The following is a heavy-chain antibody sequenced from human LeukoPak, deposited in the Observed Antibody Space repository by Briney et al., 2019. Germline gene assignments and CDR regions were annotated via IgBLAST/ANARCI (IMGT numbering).Heavy chain of an antibody. Sequence: HPGGSLRLSCAASGFTFSYYCMSWVRQAPGKGLEWVSYISSSSSTIYYADSVKGRFTISRDNAKNSLYLQMNSLRAEDTAVYYCARGFIAAAGTLDYWGQGTLVTVSS. J-gene: IGHJ4*02. V-gene: IGHV3-48*01. CDR1: GFTFSYYC. D-gene: IGHD6-13*01. CDR3: ARGFIAAAGTLDY. CDR2: ISSSSSTI.